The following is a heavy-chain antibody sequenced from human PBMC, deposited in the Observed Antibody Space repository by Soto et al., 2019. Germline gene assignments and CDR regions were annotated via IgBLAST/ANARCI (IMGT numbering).Heavy chain of an antibody. Sequence: QVLLHQWGAGLLKPSETLSLTCAVYGGSFRGYYWSWIRQPPGKGLEWIGEINHSGRTNYNPSLNSRVTMSADTSKNQFSLNVSSGTAADTAVYYCARTSRFDSWGQGTLVSVSS. D-gene: IGHD6-6*01. J-gene: IGHJ4*02. CDR1: GGSFRGYY. CDR3: ARTSRFDS. V-gene: IGHV4-34*01. CDR2: INHSGRT.